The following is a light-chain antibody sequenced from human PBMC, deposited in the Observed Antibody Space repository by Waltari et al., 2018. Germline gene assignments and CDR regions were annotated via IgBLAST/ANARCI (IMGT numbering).Light chain of an antibody. CDR1: SGPTNNI. Sequence: HVLTRSPSASAPLGASVQLTCTLSSGPTNNIIAWHQQHPKKGPRYSMKVNSGGSHNQADKIPERFSGSSSGAERYLTISSLQSEDEADYYCQTGGHGTWVFGGGTKLTVL. CDR3: QTGGHGTWV. CDR2: VNSGGSH. J-gene: IGLJ3*02. V-gene: IGLV4-69*01.